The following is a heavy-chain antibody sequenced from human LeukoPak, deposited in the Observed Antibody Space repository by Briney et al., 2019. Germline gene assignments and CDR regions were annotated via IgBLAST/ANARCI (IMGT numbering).Heavy chain of an antibody. J-gene: IGHJ3*02. Sequence: GRSLRLSCAASGFTFSSYAMHWVRQAPGKGLEWVAVISYDGSNKYYADSVKGRFTISRDNSKNTLYLQMNSLKAEDTAVYYCARPPMVRGVIITGDDVFDIWGQGTMVTVSS. CDR1: GFTFSSYA. D-gene: IGHD3-10*01. CDR2: ISYDGSNK. V-gene: IGHV3-30-3*01. CDR3: ARPPMVRGVIITGDDVFDI.